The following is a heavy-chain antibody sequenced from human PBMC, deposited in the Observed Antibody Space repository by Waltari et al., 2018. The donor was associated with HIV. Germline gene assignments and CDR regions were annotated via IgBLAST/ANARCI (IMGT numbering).Heavy chain of an antibody. D-gene: IGHD3-16*02. V-gene: IGHV1-8*01. Sequence: QVQLVQSGAEVKKPGASVKVSCKASGYTFPSYDINWVRQATGTGLEWMGWMNPNSGNTGYAQKFQGRVTMTRNTSISTAYMELSSLRSEDTAVYYCARETSLGELSSPFDAFDIWGQGTMVTVSS. CDR3: ARETSLGELSSPFDAFDI. CDR2: MNPNSGNT. J-gene: IGHJ3*02. CDR1: GYTFPSYD.